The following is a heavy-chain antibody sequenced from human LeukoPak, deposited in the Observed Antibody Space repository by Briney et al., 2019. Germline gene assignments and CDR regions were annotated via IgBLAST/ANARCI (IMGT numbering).Heavy chain of an antibody. J-gene: IGHJ4*02. CDR2: ISNTGSTM. D-gene: IGHD3-10*01. Sequence: GGPLRLSCATSGFAFSDFYMFWIRQAPGKGLEWIAYISNTGSTMYYTDSVRGRFTISRDNDKNSLYLQMSSLRVEDTAVYYCARDALGSYDYWGQGTLVTVSS. CDR3: ARDALGSYDY. V-gene: IGHV3-11*01. CDR1: GFAFSDFY.